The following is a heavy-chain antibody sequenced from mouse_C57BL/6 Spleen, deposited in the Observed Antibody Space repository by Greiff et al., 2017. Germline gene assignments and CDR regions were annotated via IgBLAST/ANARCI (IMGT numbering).Heavy chain of an antibody. V-gene: IGHV1-26*01. D-gene: IGHD1-1*01. CDR3: ARRDYYGSSSKYFDF. CDR2: INSNNGGT. J-gene: IGHJ2*01. CDR1: GYTFTDYY. Sequence: EVQLQQSGPELVKPGASVKISCKASGYTFTDYYMNWVKQSHGKSLEWIGDINSNNGGTSYNKKFKGKAILSVDKSSSTPYMELRSLTSEDSTVYYCARRDYYGSSSKYFDFWGQGTTLTVSS.